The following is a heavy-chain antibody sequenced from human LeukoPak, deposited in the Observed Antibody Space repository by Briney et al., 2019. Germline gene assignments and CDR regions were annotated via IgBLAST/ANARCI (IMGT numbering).Heavy chain of an antibody. CDR3: TRRRDYGDS. CDR2: IRSSVDTI. V-gene: IGHV3-11*01. CDR1: GFSISDYY. J-gene: IGHJ4*02. Sequence: GGSLRLSCVASGFSISDYYMSWIRQAPGKGLEWIAYIRSSVDTIYYTDSVKGRFTISRDNANNSLYLQMDSLRAEDTAVYYCTRRRDYGDSWGQGTLVTVSS.